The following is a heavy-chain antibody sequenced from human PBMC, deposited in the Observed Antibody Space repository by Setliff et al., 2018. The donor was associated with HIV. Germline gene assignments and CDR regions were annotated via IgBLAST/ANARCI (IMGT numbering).Heavy chain of an antibody. J-gene: IGHJ6*03. D-gene: IGHD2-2*01. CDR2: INHSGST. Sequence: TSETLSLTCAVYGGSFSGYYWSWIRQPPGKGLEWIGEINHSGSTNYNPSLKSRVTISVDTSKNQFSLKLSSVTAADTAVYYCAGGIVVVPAAMHYYMDVWGKGTTVTVSS. V-gene: IGHV4-34*01. CDR1: GGSFSGYY. CDR3: AGGIVVVPAAMHYYMDV.